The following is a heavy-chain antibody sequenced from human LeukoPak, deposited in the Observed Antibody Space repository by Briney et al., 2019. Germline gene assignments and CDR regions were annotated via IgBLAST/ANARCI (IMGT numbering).Heavy chain of an antibody. J-gene: IGHJ3*02. D-gene: IGHD5-18*01. CDR1: GGSISGYY. Sequence: PSETLSLTCTVSGGSISGYYWSWIRQPPGKGLEWIGYIYYTGSTNYNPSLKSRVTISVDTSKNQFSLKLSSVTAADTAVYYCARERIQLRAFDIWGQGTMVTVSS. CDR2: IYYTGST. CDR3: ARERIQLRAFDI. V-gene: IGHV4-59*01.